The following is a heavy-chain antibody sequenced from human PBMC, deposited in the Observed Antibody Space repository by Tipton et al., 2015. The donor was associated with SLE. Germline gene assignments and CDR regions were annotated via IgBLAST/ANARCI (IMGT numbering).Heavy chain of an antibody. J-gene: IGHJ6*03. D-gene: IGHD3-3*01. CDR3: ARGSKSGFYYYYYYMDV. CDR1: GGPISGYY. Sequence: TLSLTCTVSGGPISGYYWSWIRQPPGKGLEWLGYIYYSGSTNYNPSLKSRVTVSLDTSKNQFSLKLSSVTAADTAVYYCARGSKSGFYYYYYYMDVWGKGTTVTVSS. V-gene: IGHV4-59*01. CDR2: IYYSGST.